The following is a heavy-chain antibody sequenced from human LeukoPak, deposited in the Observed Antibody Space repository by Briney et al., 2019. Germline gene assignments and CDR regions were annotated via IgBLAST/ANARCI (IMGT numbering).Heavy chain of an antibody. J-gene: IGHJ4*02. Sequence: SLRLSSAPSLFSFYDYAMRWVRQAPRESLWCVSGTFWNSGSIGYADSVKGRFAISRDNAKNSLYLQMNRLRAEDTALYYCARNTWNGGYFDYWGQGTLVTVSS. CDR2: TFWNSGSI. CDR1: LFSFYDYA. D-gene: IGHD1-1*01. V-gene: IGHV3-9*01. CDR3: ARNTWNGGYFDY.